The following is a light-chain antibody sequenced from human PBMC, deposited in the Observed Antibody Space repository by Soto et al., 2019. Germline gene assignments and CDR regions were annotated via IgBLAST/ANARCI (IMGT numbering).Light chain of an antibody. CDR2: GAS. V-gene: IGKV3-20*01. CDR1: QSVSSSY. Sequence: EVGMSLSPATVSVSPGEGATLSCRASQSVSSSYLAWYQQKPGQAPRLLIYGASSRATGIPDRFSGSGSGTDFTLTISRLEPEDFAVYYCHQYGSSPPFGQGGRLENK. J-gene: IGKJ5*01. CDR3: HQYGSSPP.